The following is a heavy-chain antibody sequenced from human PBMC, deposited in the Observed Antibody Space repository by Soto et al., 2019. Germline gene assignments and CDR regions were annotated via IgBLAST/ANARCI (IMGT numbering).Heavy chain of an antibody. CDR3: ARELKYCSCGSCRNYYFDY. CDR2: IWYDGSNK. D-gene: IGHD2-15*01. CDR1: GFTFSSYG. J-gene: IGHJ4*02. Sequence: QVQLVESGGGVVQPGRSLRLSCAASGFTFSSYGMHWVRQAPGKGLEWVAVIWYDGSNKYYADSVKGLFTISRDNSKNTLYLQMNSLRAEDTAVYYCARELKYCSCGSCRNYYFDYWGQGTLVTVSS. V-gene: IGHV3-33*01.